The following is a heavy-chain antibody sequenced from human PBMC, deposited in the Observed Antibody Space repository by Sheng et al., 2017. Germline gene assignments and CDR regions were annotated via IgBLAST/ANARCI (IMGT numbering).Heavy chain of an antibody. J-gene: IGHJ4*02. CDR1: GGSFSGYY. Sequence: QVQLQQWGAGLLKPSETLSLTCAVYGGSFSGYYWSWIRQPPGKGLEWIGEINHSGSTNYNPSLNSRVTISVDTSKNQFSLKLSSVTAADTAVYYCARRGRRWLQSDYWGQGTLVTVSS. CDR3: ARRGRRWLQSDY. D-gene: IGHD5-12*01. CDR2: INHSGST. V-gene: IGHV4-34*01.